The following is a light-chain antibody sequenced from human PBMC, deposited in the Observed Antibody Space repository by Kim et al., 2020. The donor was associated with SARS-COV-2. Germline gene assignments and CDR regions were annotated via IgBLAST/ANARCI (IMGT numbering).Light chain of an antibody. V-gene: IGKV1-5*03. CDR1: QNINAG. CDR3: QHDSRFPYT. Sequence: DIQMTQSPSTLSASVGDRVTISCRASQNINAGLAWYQQKPGRAPKLLIYLASTLEIGVPSRFSGSGSGTEFSLTISSLQPEDFATYYCQHDSRFPYTFGQGTKLDI. J-gene: IGKJ2*01. CDR2: LAS.